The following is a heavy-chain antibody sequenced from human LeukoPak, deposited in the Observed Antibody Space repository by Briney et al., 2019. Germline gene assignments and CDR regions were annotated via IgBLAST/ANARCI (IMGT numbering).Heavy chain of an antibody. CDR3: ARTQEAGYSSGRYDSYYCYYMDV. CDR2: INHSGSN. CDR1: GGFFSGYY. V-gene: IGHV4-34*01. J-gene: IGHJ6*03. Sequence: SETLSLTCAVYGGFFSGYYWSWIRQPPGKGLEWIGEINHSGSNNYNPSLKSRVTISVDPSKNQFSLKLSSVTAADTAVYFCARTQEAGYSSGRYDSYYCYYMDVWGKGTTVTISS. D-gene: IGHD6-19*01.